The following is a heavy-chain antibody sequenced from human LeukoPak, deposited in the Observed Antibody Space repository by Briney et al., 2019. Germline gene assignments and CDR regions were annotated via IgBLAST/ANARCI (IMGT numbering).Heavy chain of an antibody. CDR1: GFTFSSYS. Sequence: GGSLRLSCAASGFTFSSYSMNWVRQAPGKGLEWVSSISSSSSYIYYADSVKGRFTISRDNAKNSLYLQMNSPRAEDTAVYYCARVDTAMVTRYWGQGTLVTVSS. CDR3: ARVDTAMVTRY. V-gene: IGHV3-21*01. CDR2: ISSSSSYI. J-gene: IGHJ4*02. D-gene: IGHD5-18*01.